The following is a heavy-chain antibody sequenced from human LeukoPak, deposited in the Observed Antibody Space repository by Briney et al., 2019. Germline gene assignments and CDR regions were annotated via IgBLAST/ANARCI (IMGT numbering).Heavy chain of an antibody. CDR2: INPNSGGT. Sequence: GASVKVSCEASGYTFTGYYMHWVRQAPGQGLEWMGWINPNSGGTNYAQKFQGRVTMTRDTSISTAYMELSRLRSDDTAVYYCARESPISSTSCDVWGQGTTVTVSS. J-gene: IGHJ6*02. CDR1: GYTFTGYY. V-gene: IGHV1-2*02. D-gene: IGHD2-2*01. CDR3: ARESPISSTSCDV.